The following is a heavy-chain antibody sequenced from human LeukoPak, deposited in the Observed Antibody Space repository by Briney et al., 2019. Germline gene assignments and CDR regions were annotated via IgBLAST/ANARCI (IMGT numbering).Heavy chain of an antibody. D-gene: IGHD6-13*01. CDR2: INHSGST. Sequence: SETLSLTCAVYGGSFSGYYWSWIRQPPGKGLEWIGEINHSGSTNYNPSLKSRVTISVDTSKNQFSLKLSSVTAADTAVYYCARGNIAAARRYIDYWGQGTLVTVSS. V-gene: IGHV4-34*01. CDR3: ARGNIAAARRYIDY. J-gene: IGHJ4*02. CDR1: GGSFSGYY.